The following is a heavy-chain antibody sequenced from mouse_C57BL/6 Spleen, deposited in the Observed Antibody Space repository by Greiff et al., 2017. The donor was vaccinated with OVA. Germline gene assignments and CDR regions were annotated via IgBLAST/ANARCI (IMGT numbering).Heavy chain of an antibody. CDR3: AIFYGNLSAMDY. CDR2: IDPEDGEP. D-gene: IGHD2-1*01. Sequence: VQLKESGAELVKPGASVKLSCTASGFNIKDYYMHWVKQRTEPGLEWIGRIDPEDGEPKYAPKFQGKATITADTSSNTAYLQLISLTSEDTAVYYCAIFYGNLSAMDYWGQGTSVTVSS. J-gene: IGHJ4*01. CDR1: GFNIKDYY. V-gene: IGHV14-2*01.